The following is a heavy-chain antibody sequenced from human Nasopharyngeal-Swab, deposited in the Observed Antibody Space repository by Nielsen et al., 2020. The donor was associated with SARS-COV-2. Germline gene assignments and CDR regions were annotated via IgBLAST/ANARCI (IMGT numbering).Heavy chain of an antibody. D-gene: IGHD3-9*01. CDR1: GFTFSSYN. CDR2: ISSSSSYI. CDR3: ARGCVLTGPSCYYYGMDV. Sequence: GESLKISCAASGFTFSSYNMNWVRQAPGKGLEWVSSISSSSSYIYYADSVKGRFTISRDNAKNSPYLQMNSLRAEDTAVYYCARGCVLTGPSCYYYGMDVWGQGTTVTVSS. J-gene: IGHJ6*02. V-gene: IGHV3-21*01.